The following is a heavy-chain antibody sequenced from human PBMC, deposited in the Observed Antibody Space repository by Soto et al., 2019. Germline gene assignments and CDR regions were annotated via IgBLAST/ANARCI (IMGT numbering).Heavy chain of an antibody. CDR2: IKSKTDGGTT. V-gene: IGHV3-15*01. Sequence: PGGSLRLSCAASGFTFSNAWMSWVRQAPGKGLEWVGRIKSKTDGGTTDYAAPVKGRFTISRDDSKNTLYLQMNSLRAEDTAVYYCAKGPRGSYLLNWFDPWGQGTLVTVSS. CDR1: GFTFSNAW. J-gene: IGHJ5*02. D-gene: IGHD1-26*01. CDR3: AKGPRGSYLLNWFDP.